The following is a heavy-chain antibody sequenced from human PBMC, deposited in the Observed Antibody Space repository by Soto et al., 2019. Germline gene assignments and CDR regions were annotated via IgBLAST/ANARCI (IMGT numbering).Heavy chain of an antibody. D-gene: IGHD6-13*01. CDR1: GFTVSSSY. CDR2: LFRDGTT. Sequence: PGGSLRLSCAGSGFTVSSSYMSWVRQAPGKGLEWVSVLFRDGTTFYADSVKGRFTISRHNSENTLYLQMNSLRGEDTAVYYCARAEYTGSWTAERYYWGQGTLVTVSS. V-gene: IGHV3-53*04. CDR3: ARAEYTGSWTAERYY. J-gene: IGHJ4*02.